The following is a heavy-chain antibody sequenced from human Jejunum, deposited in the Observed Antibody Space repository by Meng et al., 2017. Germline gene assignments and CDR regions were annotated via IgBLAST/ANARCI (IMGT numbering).Heavy chain of an antibody. CDR2: IDPSEST. CDR1: GASISRTNW. J-gene: IGHJ4*02. Sequence: GELRGSGPGLVKPSGTLSLTCPVSGASISRTNWWSWVRQPPGKGLEWIGKIDPSESTHYNPSLKGRVTISADRSKNQFSLRLTSVTAADTAIYYCARAYCTDVSCHDFFDSWGQGTLVTVSS. D-gene: IGHD2-8*01. V-gene: IGHV4-4*02. CDR3: ARAYCTDVSCHDFFDS.